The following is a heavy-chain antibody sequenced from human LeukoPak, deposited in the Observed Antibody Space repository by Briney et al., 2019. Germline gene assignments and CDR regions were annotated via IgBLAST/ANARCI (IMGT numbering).Heavy chain of an antibody. J-gene: IGHJ5*02. D-gene: IGHD2-2*01. CDR2: INHSGST. CDR1: GGSFSGYY. V-gene: IGHV4-34*01. CDR3: ACRYCSSTSCYEGDYENWFHP. Sequence: SETLSLTCAVYGGSFSGYYWSWIRQPPGKGLEWIGEINHSGSTNYNPSLKSRVTISVDTSKNQFSLKLSSVTAADTAVYYCACRYCSSTSCYEGDYENWFHPWGQGTLVTVSS.